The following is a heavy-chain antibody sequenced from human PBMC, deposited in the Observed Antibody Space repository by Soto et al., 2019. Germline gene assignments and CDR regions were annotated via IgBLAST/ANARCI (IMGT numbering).Heavy chain of an antibody. CDR1: GFTSSHYSSYS. V-gene: IGHV3-48*01. CDR2: ISSSGGTI. Sequence: GGSLRLSCAASGFTSSHYSSYSMNWVRQAPGKGLEWVSFISSSGGTIYYADSVKGRFTISRDNAKNLLSLQMNSLRAEDTAVYYCAGDLAWNPHWGQGTLVTVSS. CDR3: AGDLAWNPH. J-gene: IGHJ4*02. D-gene: IGHD1-1*01.